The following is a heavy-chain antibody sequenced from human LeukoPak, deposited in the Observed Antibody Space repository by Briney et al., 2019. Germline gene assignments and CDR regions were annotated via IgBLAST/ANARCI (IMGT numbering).Heavy chain of an antibody. V-gene: IGHV4-34*01. D-gene: IGHD3-22*01. CDR3: ARVTDSSGYYDY. J-gene: IGHJ4*02. Sequence: KPSETLSLTCALYGGSLSGYYWSWIRQPPGKGLEWIGEINHSGSTNYNPSLKSRVTISVDTSKNQFSLKLSSVTAADTAVYYCARVTDSSGYYDYWGQGTLVTVSS. CDR2: INHSGST. CDR1: GGSLSGYY.